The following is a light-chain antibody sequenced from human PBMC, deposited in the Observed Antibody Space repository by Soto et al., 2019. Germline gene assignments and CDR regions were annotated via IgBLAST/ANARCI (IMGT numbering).Light chain of an antibody. CDR3: QQYDNSHLT. Sequence: EVVLTQSPGTLSLSPGERATLSCRASQSVNSKYLAWYQQKPGQAPRLLMYAISSRAAGIPDRFSGSGSGTDFTLTISRLEPEDLAAYYCQQYDNSHLTFGGGTKVEI. V-gene: IGKV3-20*01. J-gene: IGKJ4*01. CDR2: AIS. CDR1: QSVNSKY.